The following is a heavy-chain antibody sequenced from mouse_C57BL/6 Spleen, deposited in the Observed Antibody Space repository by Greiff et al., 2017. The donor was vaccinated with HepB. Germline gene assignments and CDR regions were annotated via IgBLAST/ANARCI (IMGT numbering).Heavy chain of an antibody. CDR1: GYTFTSYW. D-gene: IGHD2-4*01. Sequence: QVQLKQPGAELVRPGSSVKLSCKASGYTFTSYWMDWVKQRPGQGLEWIGNIYPSDSETHYNQKFKDKATLTVDKSSSTAYMQLSSLTSEDSAVYYCARYYDYDPFAYWGQGTLVTVSA. V-gene: IGHV1-61*01. J-gene: IGHJ3*01. CDR2: IYPSDSET. CDR3: ARYYDYDPFAY.